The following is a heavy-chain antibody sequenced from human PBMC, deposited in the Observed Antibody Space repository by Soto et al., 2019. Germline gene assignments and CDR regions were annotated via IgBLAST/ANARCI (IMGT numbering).Heavy chain of an antibody. CDR3: ARSSGVPTPDFDY. D-gene: IGHD3-3*01. CDR2: ISHDGTNR. V-gene: IGHV3-30-3*01. J-gene: IGHJ4*02. CDR1: GFAFNIYA. Sequence: PGESLKISCAASGFAFNIYAIHWVRQAPGKGLEWVAVISHDGTNRYYTDSVRGRFTISRDNSKNTVYLEMDSLRADDTAVYYCARSSGVPTPDFDYWGQGTLVTVSS.